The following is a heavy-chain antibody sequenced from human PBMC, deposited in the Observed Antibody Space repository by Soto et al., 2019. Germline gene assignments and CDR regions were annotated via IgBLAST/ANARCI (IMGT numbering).Heavy chain of an antibody. CDR2: FDPEDGET. J-gene: IGHJ6*02. V-gene: IGHV1-24*01. D-gene: IGHD2-15*01. CDR1: GYTLTELS. Sequence: ASVKVSCKVSGYTLTELSMHWVRQAPGKGLEWMGGFDPEDGETIYAQKFQGRVTMTEDTSTDTAYMELSSLRSEDTAVYYCATAAGGVLAWTTRFSYYYYGMDVWGQGTTVTVSS. CDR3: ATAAGGVLAWTTRFSYYYYGMDV.